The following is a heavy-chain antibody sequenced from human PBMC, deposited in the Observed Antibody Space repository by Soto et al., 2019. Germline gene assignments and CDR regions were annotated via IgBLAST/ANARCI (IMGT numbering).Heavy chain of an antibody. V-gene: IGHV3-23*01. Sequence: HPGGSLRLSCAASGFTFSSYAMSWVRQAPGKGLEWVSAISGSGGSTYYADSEKGRFTISRDNSKNTLYLQMNSLRAEDTAVYYCATPGSGYYIQAFDYWGQGTLVTVSS. D-gene: IGHD3-3*01. CDR3: ATPGSGYYIQAFDY. CDR2: ISGSGGST. CDR1: GFTFSSYA. J-gene: IGHJ4*02.